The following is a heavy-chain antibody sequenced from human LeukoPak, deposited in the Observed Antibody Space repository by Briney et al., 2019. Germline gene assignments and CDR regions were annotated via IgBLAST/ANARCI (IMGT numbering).Heavy chain of an antibody. V-gene: IGHV5-51*01. CDR3: ARGVLRFLEWLPPLDV. CDR2: IYPGDSDT. CDR1: GYGFTSYW. Sequence: GGSLKISCKGSGYGFTSYWIGWVRQMPGKGLEWMGIIYPGDSDTRYSPSFQGQVTISADKSISTAYLQWSSLKASDTAMYYCARGVLRFLEWLPPLDVWGQGTTVTVSS. D-gene: IGHD3-3*01. J-gene: IGHJ6*02.